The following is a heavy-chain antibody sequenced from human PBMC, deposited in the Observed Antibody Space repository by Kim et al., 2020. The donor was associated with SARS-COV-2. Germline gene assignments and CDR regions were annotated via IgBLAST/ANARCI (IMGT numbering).Heavy chain of an antibody. CDR2: ISGSGGST. D-gene: IGHD3-10*01. J-gene: IGHJ6*02. CDR3: AKVVYYGSGSYYYYYYGMDV. V-gene: IGHV3-23*01. Sequence: GGSLRLSCAASGFTFSSYAMSWVRQAPGKGLEWVSAISGSGGSTYYADSVKGRFTISRDNSKNTLYLQMNSLRAEDTAVYYCAKVVYYGSGSYYYYYYGMDVWGQGTTVTVSS. CDR1: GFTFSSYA.